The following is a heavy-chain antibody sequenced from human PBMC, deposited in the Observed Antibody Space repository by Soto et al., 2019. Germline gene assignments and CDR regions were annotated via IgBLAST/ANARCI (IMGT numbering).Heavy chain of an antibody. D-gene: IGHD2-21*01. CDR2: IYYTGTT. CDR3: ARLGAYYQSLDP. CDR1: GGSISSSSYY. Sequence: TSETLSLTCTVSGGSISSSSYYWGWIRQPPGKGLEWIGYIYYTGTTKYNPSLRSRVTISVDTSKNQFSLRLGSVTAADTAVYYCARLGAYYQSLDPWGPGTLVTVSS. V-gene: IGHV4-61*05. J-gene: IGHJ5*02.